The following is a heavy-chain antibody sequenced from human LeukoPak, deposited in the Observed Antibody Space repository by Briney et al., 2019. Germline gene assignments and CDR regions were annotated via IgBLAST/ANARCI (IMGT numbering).Heavy chain of an antibody. J-gene: IGHJ4*02. V-gene: IGHV3-48*03. D-gene: IGHD2-21*02. Sequence: GGSLRLSCAASGFTFSSYEMNWVRHAPGKGLEWVSYISSSGSTIYYADSVKGRFTISRDNAKNSLYLQMNSLRAEDTAVYYCARSNCGGDCYSGVYGYWGQGTLVTVSS. CDR2: ISSSGSTI. CDR3: ARSNCGGDCYSGVYGY. CDR1: GFTFSSYE.